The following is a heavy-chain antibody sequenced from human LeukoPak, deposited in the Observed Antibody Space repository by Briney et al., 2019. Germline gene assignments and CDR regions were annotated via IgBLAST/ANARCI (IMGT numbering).Heavy chain of an antibody. CDR2: ISGSGGST. V-gene: IGHV3-23*01. Sequence: GGSLRLSCAASGFTVSSTYMSWIRQAPGKGLEWVSAISGSGGSTYYADSVKGRFTISRDNSKSTLYLQMNSLRAEDTAVYYCAGGMVTAYWGQGTLVTVSS. J-gene: IGHJ4*02. CDR1: GFTVSSTY. CDR3: AGGMVTAY. D-gene: IGHD5-18*01.